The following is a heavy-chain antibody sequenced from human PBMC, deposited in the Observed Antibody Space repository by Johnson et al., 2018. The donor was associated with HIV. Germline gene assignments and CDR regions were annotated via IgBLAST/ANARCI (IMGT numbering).Heavy chain of an antibody. Sequence: VQLVESGGGLIQPGGSLRLSCAASGFTVSTNYMSWVRQAPGKGLEWVANIKQDGSEKYYVDSVKDRFTISRDNAKNSLYLQMNSLRAEDTAVYYCARDLGSSGYDAFEIWGQGTMVTVSS. CDR1: GFTVSTNY. CDR3: ARDLGSSGYDAFEI. V-gene: IGHV3-7*01. J-gene: IGHJ3*02. CDR2: IKQDGSEK. D-gene: IGHD3-22*01.